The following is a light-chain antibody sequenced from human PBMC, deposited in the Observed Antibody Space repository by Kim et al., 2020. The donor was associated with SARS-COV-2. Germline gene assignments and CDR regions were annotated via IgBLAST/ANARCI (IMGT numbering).Light chain of an antibody. V-gene: IGLV3-19*01. CDR2: GKN. CDR1: SLRTYF. J-gene: IGLJ2*01. Sequence: ALGQKVRFTCQGDSLRTYFTTWLQQKPGQAPIVVFYGKNNRHSGIPDRFSGSSAGNTASLTITATQAGDEADYYCNSRDNNDNVLFGGGTQLTVL. CDR3: NSRDNNDNVL.